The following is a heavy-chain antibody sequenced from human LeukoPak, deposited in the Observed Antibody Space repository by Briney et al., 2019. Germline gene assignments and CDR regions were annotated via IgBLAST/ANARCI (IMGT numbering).Heavy chain of an antibody. J-gene: IGHJ4*02. CDR3: ARHQSMIVTGGFDY. D-gene: IGHD3-22*01. V-gene: IGHV4-59*01. CDR1: GFSISSYY. Sequence: PSETLSLTCTVSGFSISSYYWSWIRQPPGKGLEWIGYIYYSGSTNYNPSLKSRVTISVDTSKNQSSLKLSSVTAADTAVYYCARHQSMIVTGGFDYWGQGTLVTVSS. CDR2: IYYSGST.